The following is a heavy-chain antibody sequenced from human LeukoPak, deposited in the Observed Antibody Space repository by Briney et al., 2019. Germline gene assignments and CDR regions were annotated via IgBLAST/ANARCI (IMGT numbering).Heavy chain of an antibody. V-gene: IGHV4-61*02. CDR1: GGSISSGSYY. CDR3: ARGGIVVVPAAPGSFDY. Sequence: SETLSLTCTVSGGSISSGSYYWSWIRQPAGKGLEWIGRIYTSGSTNYNPSLKSRVTISVDTSKNQFSLKLSSVTAADTAVYYCARGGIVVVPAAPGSFDYWGQGTLVTVSS. CDR2: IYTSGST. D-gene: IGHD2-2*01. J-gene: IGHJ4*02.